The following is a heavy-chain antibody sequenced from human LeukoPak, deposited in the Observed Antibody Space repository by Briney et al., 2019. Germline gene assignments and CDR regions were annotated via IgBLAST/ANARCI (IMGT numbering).Heavy chain of an antibody. J-gene: IGHJ4*02. V-gene: IGHV1-8*03. CDR3: ARAHSGSYFDFDY. CDR1: VYTFTSYD. CDR2: MNPNSGNT. Sequence: GASVKVSFKASVYTFTSYDINWVRQATAQGLEWMGWMNPNSGNTGYAQKFQGRVTITRNTSISTAYMELSSLRSEDTAVYYCARAHSGSYFDFDYWGQGTLVTVSS. D-gene: IGHD1-26*01.